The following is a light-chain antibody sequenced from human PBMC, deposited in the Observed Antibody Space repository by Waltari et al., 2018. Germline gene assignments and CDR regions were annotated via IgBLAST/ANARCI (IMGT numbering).Light chain of an antibody. J-gene: IGLJ2*01. CDR3: SSYISSDTLEL. Sequence: QSALTQPASVSGSPGQSITISCTGTSSDVGGYNYVSWYQQHPGKAPQLMIYDVSNRPSGVSTRFSGSKSGNTASLTISGLQAEDEAHYYCSSYISSDTLELFGGGTSLTV. CDR2: DVS. V-gene: IGLV2-14*03. CDR1: SSDVGGYNY.